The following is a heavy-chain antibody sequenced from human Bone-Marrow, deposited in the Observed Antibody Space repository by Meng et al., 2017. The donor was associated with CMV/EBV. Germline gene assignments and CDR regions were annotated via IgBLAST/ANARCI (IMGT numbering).Heavy chain of an antibody. V-gene: IGHV3-30-3*01. CDR2: ISYDGSNK. J-gene: IGHJ4*02. CDR1: GFTFSSYA. D-gene: IGHD6-19*01. Sequence: GGSLKISCAASGFTFSSYAMHWVRQAPGKGLEWVAVISYDGSNKYYADTVKGRFTISRDNSKITLYLQMNNLRAEDTAVYYCARVRIAVAPWDYWGQGTLVPVAS. CDR3: ARVRIAVAPWDY.